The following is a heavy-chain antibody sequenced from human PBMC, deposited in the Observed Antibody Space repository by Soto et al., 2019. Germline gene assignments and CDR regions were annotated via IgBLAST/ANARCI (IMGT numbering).Heavy chain of an antibody. CDR2: ISSSGSYI. D-gene: IGHD3-10*01. CDR1: GFTFSSHS. Sequence: PGGSLRLSCAASGFTFSSHSMNWVRQAPGKGLEWVSSISSSGSYIYYADSLKGRFAISRDNAKNSLYLQMNSLRAEDTAVYYCASIQGGPHLRYFDYWGQGTLVTVSS. CDR3: ASIQGGPHLRYFDY. J-gene: IGHJ4*02. V-gene: IGHV3-21*01.